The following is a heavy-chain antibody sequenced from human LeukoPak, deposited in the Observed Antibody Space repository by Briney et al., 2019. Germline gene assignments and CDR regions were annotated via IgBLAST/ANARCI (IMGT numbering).Heavy chain of an antibody. CDR1: GFTVSSNY. Sequence: GGSLRLSCAASGFTVSSNYMSWVRQAPGKGLEWVSVIYSGGSTYYADSVKGRFTISRDNSKNTLYLQMNSLRAEDTAIYYCAKEPEYCSGGSCYHLDYWGQGTLVTVSS. CDR3: AKEPEYCSGGSCYHLDY. CDR2: IYSGGST. D-gene: IGHD2-15*01. V-gene: IGHV3-66*01. J-gene: IGHJ4*02.